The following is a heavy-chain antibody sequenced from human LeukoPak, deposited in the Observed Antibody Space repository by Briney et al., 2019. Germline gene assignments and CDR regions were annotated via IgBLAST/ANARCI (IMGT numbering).Heavy chain of an antibody. CDR1: GFTFSSYW. CDR3: ARDTMLGMGNP. D-gene: IGHD3-10*02. V-gene: IGHV3-74*01. Sequence: GGSLRLSCAASGFTFSSYWMHWVRQAPGKGLVWVSRIDSDGSSARCADSVKGRFTISRDNAKDTLYLQMNSLRDEDTAVYYCARDTMLGMGNPWGQGTLVTVSS. J-gene: IGHJ5*02. CDR2: IDSDGSSA.